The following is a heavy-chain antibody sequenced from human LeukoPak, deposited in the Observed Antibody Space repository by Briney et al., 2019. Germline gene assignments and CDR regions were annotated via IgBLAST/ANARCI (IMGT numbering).Heavy chain of an antibody. Sequence: SQTLSLTCGISGDSVSNNSASWNWIRQSPSRGLEWLGRTYYRSQWYNHYAESVKSRITINSDTSKNQFSLQLDSVAPEDTAVYFCARQRDRFDYWGQGTLVTVSS. D-gene: IGHD1-14*01. CDR3: ARQRDRFDY. CDR2: TYYRSQWYN. J-gene: IGHJ4*02. CDR1: GDSVSNNSAS. V-gene: IGHV6-1*01.